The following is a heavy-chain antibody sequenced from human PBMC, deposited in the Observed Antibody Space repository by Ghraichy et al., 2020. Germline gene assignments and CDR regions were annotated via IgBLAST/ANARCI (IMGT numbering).Heavy chain of an antibody. Sequence: SETLSLTCTVSGGSISSSSYYWGWIRQPPGKGLEWIGSIYYSGSTYYNPSLKSRVTISVDTSKNQFSLKLSSVTAADTAVYYCARPYSSLVVPAANRWFDPWGQGTLVTVSS. V-gene: IGHV4-39*01. CDR3: ARPYSSLVVPAANRWFDP. CDR2: IYYSGST. CDR1: GGSISSSSYY. D-gene: IGHD2-2*01. J-gene: IGHJ5*02.